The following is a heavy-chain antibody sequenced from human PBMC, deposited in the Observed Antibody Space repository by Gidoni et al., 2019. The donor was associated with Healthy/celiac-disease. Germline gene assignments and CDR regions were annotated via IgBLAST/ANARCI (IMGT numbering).Heavy chain of an antibody. CDR1: GDSVSSNSAA. CDR3: ARADDSSGYYEGAFDY. V-gene: IGHV6-1*01. J-gene: IGHJ4*02. CDR2: TYYRSKWYN. Sequence: QVQLQQSGPGLVKPSQTLSLTSAISGDSVSSNSAAWNWIRQSPSRGLEWLGRTYYRSKWYNDYAVSVKSRITINPDTSKNQFSLQLNSVAPEDTAVYYCARADDSSGYYEGAFDYWGQGTLVTVSS. D-gene: IGHD3-22*01.